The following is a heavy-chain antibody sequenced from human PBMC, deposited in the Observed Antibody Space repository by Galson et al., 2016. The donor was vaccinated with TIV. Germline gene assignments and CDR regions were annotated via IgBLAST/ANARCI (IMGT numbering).Heavy chain of an antibody. Sequence: SVKVSCKASGYTFTGYYIHWVRQAPGQGLEWMGWMSPSNRNTGYAQKFRGRITMTRHPSTTTVYMELSGLTSEDTAVYYCARGHYYDSSGYSFDFWGQGTLVTVSS. CDR1: GYTFTGYY. V-gene: IGHV1-8*02. CDR3: ARGHYYDSSGYSFDF. CDR2: MSPSNRNT. D-gene: IGHD3-22*01. J-gene: IGHJ4*02.